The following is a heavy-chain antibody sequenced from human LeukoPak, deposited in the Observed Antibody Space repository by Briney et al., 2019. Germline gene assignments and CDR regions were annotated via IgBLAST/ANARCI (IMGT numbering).Heavy chain of an antibody. CDR2: IIPIFGTA. Sequence: SVKVSCKASGGTFSSYAISWVRQARGQGLEWMGGIIPIFGTANYAQKFQGRVTITADKSTSTAYMELSSLRSEDTAVYYCAREGVPDAFDIWGQGTMVTVSS. CDR1: GGTFSSYA. J-gene: IGHJ3*02. V-gene: IGHV1-69*06. D-gene: IGHD3-10*01. CDR3: AREGVPDAFDI.